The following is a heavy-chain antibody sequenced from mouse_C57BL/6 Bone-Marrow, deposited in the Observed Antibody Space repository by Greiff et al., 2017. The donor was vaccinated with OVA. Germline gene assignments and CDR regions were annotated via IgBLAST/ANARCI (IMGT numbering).Heavy chain of an antibody. D-gene: IGHD1-1*01. J-gene: IGHJ4*01. Sequence: EVQLQPSGPELVKPGASVKIPCKASGYTFTDYNMDWVKQSHGKSLEWIGDINPNNGGTIYNQKFKGKATLTVDKSSSTAYMELRSLTSEDTAVYYCARYYYGSSLSMDDWGQGTSVTVSS. CDR2: INPNNGGT. CDR3: ARYYYGSSLSMDD. V-gene: IGHV1-18*01. CDR1: GYTFTDYN.